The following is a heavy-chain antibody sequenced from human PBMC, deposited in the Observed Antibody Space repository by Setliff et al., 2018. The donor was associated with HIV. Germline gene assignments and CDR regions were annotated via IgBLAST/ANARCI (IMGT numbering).Heavy chain of an antibody. J-gene: IGHJ4*01. CDR2: IYYSGST. D-gene: IGHD3-16*01. CDR3: ARDRHYGPNVLFDY. V-gene: IGHV4-31*03. CDR1: GDSISSGGYY. Sequence: TLSLTCTVSGDSISSGGYYWSWIRQHPGKGLEWIGYIYYSGSTYYNPSLKSRVTISLDTSKNQFSLKLTSVTAADTALYFCARDRHYGPNVLFDYWGHGTLVTVSS.